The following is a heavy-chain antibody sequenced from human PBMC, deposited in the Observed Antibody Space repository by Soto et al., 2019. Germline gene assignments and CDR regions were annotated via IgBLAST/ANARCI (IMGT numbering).Heavy chain of an antibody. CDR1: GFTFSFYW. J-gene: IGHJ6*02. CDR2: INQDGSEK. V-gene: IGHV3-7*01. Sequence: EVQLVESGGGLVQPGGSLRLSCAASGFTFSFYWMSWVRQAPGKGLEWVAKINQDGSEKYYVDSVKGRFTISRDDAKHSLYLQMNSLGAEDTAVYYCARVRRRDWEMKRMVTYYYYGMDVWGQGTTVTVSS. CDR3: ARVRRRDWEMKRMVTYYYYGMDV. D-gene: IGHD1-26*01.